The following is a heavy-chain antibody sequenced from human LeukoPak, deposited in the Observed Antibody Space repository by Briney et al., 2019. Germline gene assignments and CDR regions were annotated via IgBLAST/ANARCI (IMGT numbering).Heavy chain of an antibody. J-gene: IGHJ4*02. V-gene: IGHV3-23*01. D-gene: IGHD5-24*01. CDR1: GLSLNSYA. CDR3: AKDRVSGDGYNSLDY. Sequence: GGSLRLSCPASGLSLNSYAMIWVRQVQGKGLEWVSDITGPADVTTYADSVKGRFTISRDNSKNTVFLQMDSLRAEDTAVYYCAKDRVSGDGYNSLDYWGQGTLVTVSS. CDR2: ITGPADVT.